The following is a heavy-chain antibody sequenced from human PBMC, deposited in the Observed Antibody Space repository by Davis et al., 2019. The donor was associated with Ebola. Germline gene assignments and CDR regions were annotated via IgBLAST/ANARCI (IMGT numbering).Heavy chain of an antibody. D-gene: IGHD6-19*01. CDR3: ARDPSSGWYKFFDY. CDR2: ISYDGSNK. Sequence: GESLKISCAASGFTFSSYAMHWVRQAPGKGLEWVAVISYDGSNKYYADSVKGRFTISRDNSKNTLYLQMNSLRAEDTAVYYCARDPSSGWYKFFDYWGQGTLVTVSS. CDR1: GFTFSSYA. V-gene: IGHV3-30-3*01. J-gene: IGHJ4*02.